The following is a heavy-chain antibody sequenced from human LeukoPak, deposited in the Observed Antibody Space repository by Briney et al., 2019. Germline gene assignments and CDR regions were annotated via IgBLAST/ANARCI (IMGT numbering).Heavy chain of an antibody. J-gene: IGHJ4*02. Sequence: GWSLRLSCAATGFTFDDYPMHCVRLVPGKGLEWVSLISGDGGTTYYADSVKGRFTISRDNSKNSLFLQMNSLRTEDTALYYCAKDYYWGQGTLVTVSS. CDR3: AKDYY. V-gene: IGHV3-43*02. CDR2: ISGDGGTT. CDR1: GFTFDDYP.